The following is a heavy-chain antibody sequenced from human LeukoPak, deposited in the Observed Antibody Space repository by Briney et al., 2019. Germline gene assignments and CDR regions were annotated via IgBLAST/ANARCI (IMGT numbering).Heavy chain of an antibody. Sequence: PSETLSLTFTVSGGSISSYYWSWIRQPPGKGLEGIGYIYYSGSTNYNPSLMSRVPISVDPSKNQFSLKLTSVTAADPGVYYCSRATSLLLDAFEIWGQGTMVTVSS. CDR3: SRATSLLLDAFEI. J-gene: IGHJ3*02. CDR1: GGSISSYY. D-gene: IGHD2-21*02. CDR2: IYYSGST. V-gene: IGHV4-59*01.